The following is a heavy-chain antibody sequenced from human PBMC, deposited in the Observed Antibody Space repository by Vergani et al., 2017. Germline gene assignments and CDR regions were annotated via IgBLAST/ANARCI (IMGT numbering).Heavy chain of an antibody. V-gene: IGHV3-11*04. J-gene: IGHJ5*02. Sequence: QVQLVESGGGLVKPGGSLRLSCAASGFTFSDYYMSWIRQAPGQGLEWVSYISSSGRTIYYADSVKGRFTISRDNAKNSLYLQMNSLRAEDTAVYYCARDRRQWLATRPFDPWGQGTLVTVSS. D-gene: IGHD6-19*01. CDR2: ISSSGRTI. CDR3: ARDRRQWLATRPFDP. CDR1: GFTFSDYY.